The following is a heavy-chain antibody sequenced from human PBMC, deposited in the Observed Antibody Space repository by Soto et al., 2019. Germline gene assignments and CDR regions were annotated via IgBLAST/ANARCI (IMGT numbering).Heavy chain of an antibody. CDR1: GGSISSSSYY. D-gene: IGHD2-2*01. V-gene: IGHV4-39*03. J-gene: IGHJ4*02. CDR2: IYYSGST. CDR3: TTGGLSN. Sequence: SETLSLTCTVSGGSISSSSYYWGWIRQPPGKGLEWIGSIYYSGSTYYNPSLKSRVTISVDTSKNQFSLKLSSVTAADTALYYCTTGGLSNWGQGTLVTVSS.